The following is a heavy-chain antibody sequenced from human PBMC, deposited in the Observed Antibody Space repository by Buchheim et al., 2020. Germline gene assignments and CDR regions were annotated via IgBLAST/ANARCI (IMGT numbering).Heavy chain of an antibody. CDR2: IYYSGSP. Sequence: QVQLQESGPGLVKPSQTLSLTCTVSGGSISSGGYYWSWIRQHPGKGLEWIGYIYYSGSPYYNPSLNSRVTISVDTSKNQFSLKLSSVTAADTAVYYCARMEAARPVVVGNWFDPWGQGTL. CDR1: GGSISSGGYY. V-gene: IGHV4-31*03. D-gene: IGHD6-6*01. J-gene: IGHJ5*02. CDR3: ARMEAARPVVVGNWFDP.